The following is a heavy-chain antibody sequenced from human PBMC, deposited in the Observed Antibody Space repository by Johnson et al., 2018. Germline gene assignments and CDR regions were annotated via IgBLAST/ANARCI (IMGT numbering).Heavy chain of an antibody. Sequence: VQLVQSGGGLVQPGGSLRLSCAASGFTFSSYAMTWVRQAPGKGLEWVSLISGSGGSTYYTDSVKGRFTISRDNSKNTLYLQMNSLRAEDTAVYYCAKHSTARDFYYYGVDVWGQGTTVTVSS. CDR1: GFTFSSYA. D-gene: IGHD2/OR15-2a*01. V-gene: IGHV3-23*04. CDR2: ISGSGGST. J-gene: IGHJ6*02. CDR3: AKHSTARDFYYYGVDV.